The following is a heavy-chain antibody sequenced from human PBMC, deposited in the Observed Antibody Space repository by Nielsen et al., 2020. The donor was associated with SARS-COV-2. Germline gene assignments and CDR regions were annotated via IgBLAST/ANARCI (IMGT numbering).Heavy chain of an antibody. D-gene: IGHD1-26*01. CDR1: GGSITSGDYF. Sequence: SETLSLTCTVSGGSITSGDYFWSWIRQPPVKGLEWIGYIYNSGSTSYNPSLKSRLTISVDTSKNQFSLKLSSVTAADTAVYYCVRVELLLEGVHWFDPWGQGTLVTVSS. J-gene: IGHJ5*02. CDR2: IYNSGST. V-gene: IGHV4-30-4*01. CDR3: VRVELLLEGVHWFDP.